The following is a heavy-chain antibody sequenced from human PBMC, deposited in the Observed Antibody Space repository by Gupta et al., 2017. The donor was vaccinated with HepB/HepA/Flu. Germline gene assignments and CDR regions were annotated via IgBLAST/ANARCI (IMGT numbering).Heavy chain of an antibody. D-gene: IGHD3-10*01. CDR3: ARHSHFYGSGSAMDV. J-gene: IGHJ6*03. CDR1: GFSVSDKY. V-gene: IGHV3-53*01. CDR2: IFNSGST. Sequence: EVQVVESGGGLIQPGWSLRLSCVVSGFSVSDKYVSWVRQAPGKGLEWVSVIFNSGSTYYADSVKGRFTISRDNSVNTVYLQMSSLRAEDTALFYCARHSHFYGSGSAMDVWGKGTAVTVSS.